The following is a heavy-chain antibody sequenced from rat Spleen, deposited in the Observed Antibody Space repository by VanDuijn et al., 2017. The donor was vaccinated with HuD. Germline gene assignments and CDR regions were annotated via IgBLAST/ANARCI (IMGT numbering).Heavy chain of an antibody. CDR3: TAHGNRVSRFAY. D-gene: IGHD1-4*01. V-gene: IGHV5S10*01. J-gene: IGHJ3*01. Sequence: EVQLVESGGGLVQPGNSLKLSCAASGFTFSDYAMAWVRQSPKKGLEWVATIIYDGRRTYYRDSVKGRFTISRDNAKSTLYLQMDSLRSEDTATYYCTAHGNRVSRFAYWGQGTLVTVSS. CDR1: GFTFSDYA. CDR2: IIYDGRRT.